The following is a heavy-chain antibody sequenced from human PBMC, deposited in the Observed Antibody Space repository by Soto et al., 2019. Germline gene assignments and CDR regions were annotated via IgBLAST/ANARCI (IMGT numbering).Heavy chain of an antibody. V-gene: IGHV1-69*01. J-gene: IGHJ6*02. Sequence: QVQLVQSGAEVKKPGSSVKVSCKASGGTFSSYAISWVRQAPGQGLEWMGGIIPIFGTANYAQKFQGRVTITADESTSTAYMELSSLRSEDTAVYYCARDLTYYYGSGVMKQTLMEGDYYYGMDVWGQGTTVTVSS. CDR3: ARDLTYYYGSGVMKQTLMEGDYYYGMDV. D-gene: IGHD3-10*01. CDR2: IIPIFGTA. CDR1: GGTFSSYA.